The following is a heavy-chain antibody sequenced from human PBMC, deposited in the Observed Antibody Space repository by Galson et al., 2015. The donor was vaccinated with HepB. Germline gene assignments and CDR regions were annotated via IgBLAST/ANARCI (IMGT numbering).Heavy chain of an antibody. J-gene: IGHJ6*02. V-gene: IGHV3-66*02. CDR3: ARDRTYMVRGVFNHGMDV. D-gene: IGHD3-10*01. Sequence: SLRLSCAASGFTVNSHYMSWVRQAPGKGLEWVSVIYTGGSTFYAHSVEGRFTISRDNAQNTLYLQMNSLRAEETAVYYCARDRTYMVRGVFNHGMDVWGQGTTVIVSS. CDR1: GFTVNSHY. CDR2: IYTGGST.